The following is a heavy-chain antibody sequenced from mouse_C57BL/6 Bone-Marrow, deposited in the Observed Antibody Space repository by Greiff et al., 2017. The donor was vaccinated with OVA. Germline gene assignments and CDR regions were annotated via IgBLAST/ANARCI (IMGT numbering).Heavy chain of an antibody. J-gene: IGHJ4*01. CDR2: IDPSDSYT. D-gene: IGHD1-1*01. CDR1: GYTFTSYW. V-gene: IGHV1-59*01. CDR3: AREGYYGPRDY. Sequence: QVQLQQPGAELVRPGTSVKLSCKASGYTFTSYWMHWVKQRPGQGLEWIGVIDPSDSYTNYNQKFKGKATLTVDTSSSTAYMQLSSLTSEDSAVYYCAREGYYGPRDYWGQGTSVTVSS.